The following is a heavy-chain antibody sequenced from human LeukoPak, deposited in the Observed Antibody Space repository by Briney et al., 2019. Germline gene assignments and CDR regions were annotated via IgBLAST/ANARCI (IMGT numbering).Heavy chain of an antibody. D-gene: IGHD1-26*01. V-gene: IGHV4-61*02. Sequence: SETLSLTCTVSGGSISSSSYYWSWIRQPAGKGLEWIGRIYTSGSTNYNPSLKSRVTMSVDTSKKQFSLKLSSVTAADTAVYYCARVRGSSGSYEYYHYMDVWGKGTTVTISS. CDR3: ARVRGSSGSYEYYHYMDV. J-gene: IGHJ6*03. CDR1: GGSISSSSYY. CDR2: IYTSGST.